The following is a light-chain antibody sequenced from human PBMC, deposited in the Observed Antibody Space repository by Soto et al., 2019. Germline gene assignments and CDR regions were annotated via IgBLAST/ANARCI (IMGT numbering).Light chain of an antibody. CDR2: DAS. CDR1: QSVSSSY. J-gene: IGKJ1*01. V-gene: IGKV3-20*01. Sequence: EIVLTQSPGTLSLSPGDRATLSCRASQSVSSSYLAWYRQKPGQAPRLLIYDASSRATAIPERFSGSGSATDFTRTSSRLEPEDFAVYYGQHYGCLAWTCRQAMKVEIK. CDR3: QHYGCLAWT.